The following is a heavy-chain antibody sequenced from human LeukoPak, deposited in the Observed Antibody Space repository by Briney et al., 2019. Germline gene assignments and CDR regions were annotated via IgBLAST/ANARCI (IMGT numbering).Heavy chain of an antibody. CDR2: ISISSSYI. Sequence: GGSLRLSCAASGFTFSRYSMNWVRQAPGKGLEWVSSISISSSYIYYADSVKGRFTMSRDNAKNSLYLQVNSLRAEDTAVYFCAGGPPGTMVRGLLDIWGQGTLVTVSS. CDR1: GFTFSRYS. J-gene: IGHJ4*02. V-gene: IGHV3-21*04. D-gene: IGHD3-10*01. CDR3: AGGPPGTMVRGLLDI.